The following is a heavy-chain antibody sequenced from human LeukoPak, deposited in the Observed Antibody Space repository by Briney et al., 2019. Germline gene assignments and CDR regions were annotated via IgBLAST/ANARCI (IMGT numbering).Heavy chain of an antibody. CDR2: ISYDGSNK. J-gene: IGHJ4*02. CDR1: GFTFSSYG. V-gene: IGHV3-30*03. CDR3: ARGLSGSCYDY. D-gene: IGHD2-15*01. Sequence: GGSLRLSCAASGFTFSSYGMHWVRQAPGKGLEWVAVISYDGSNKYYADSVKGRFTISRDNAKNSLYLQMNSLRAEDTAVYYCARGLSGSCYDYWGQGTLVTVSS.